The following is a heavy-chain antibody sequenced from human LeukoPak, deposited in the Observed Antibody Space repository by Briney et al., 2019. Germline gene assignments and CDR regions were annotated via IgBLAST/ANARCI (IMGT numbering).Heavy chain of an antibody. D-gene: IGHD1-26*01. J-gene: IGHJ4*02. V-gene: IGHV3-7*01. CDR2: IKEDGAKN. Sequence: GGSLRLSCAASGFTFSDHWMDWVRQAPGKGLEWVAIIKEDGAKNNYVDSVKGRFTISKDSAKNSMHLQMNSVRGEDTAMYYCVAEVGSWGQGIMVTVSS. CDR3: VAEVGS. CDR1: GFTFSDHW.